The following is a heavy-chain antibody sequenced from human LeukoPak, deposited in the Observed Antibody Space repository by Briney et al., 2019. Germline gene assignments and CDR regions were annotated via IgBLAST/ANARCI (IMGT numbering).Heavy chain of an antibody. CDR1: GYTFSKYY. CDR3: ARDLKYQLPHTHDY. J-gene: IGHJ4*02. CDR2: ISAYNGNT. V-gene: IGHV1-18*04. D-gene: IGHD2-2*01. Sequence: ASVKVSCKASGYTFSKYYMHWVRQAPGQGLEWMGWISAYNGNTNYAQKLQGRVTMTTDTSTSTAYMELRSLRSDDTAVYYCARDLKYQLPHTHDYWGQGTLVTVSS.